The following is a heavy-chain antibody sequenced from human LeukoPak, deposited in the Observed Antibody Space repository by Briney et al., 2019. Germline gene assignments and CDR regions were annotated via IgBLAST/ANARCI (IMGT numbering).Heavy chain of an antibody. CDR1: GYTFTSYG. V-gene: IGHV1-18*01. CDR3: AREDLCTSGSCYKPFDI. Sequence: ASVKVSCKASGYTFTSYGISWVRQAPGQGLEWMGWISAYNGNTKYAQKLQGRDTMTTDTSTSTAYMELRSLRSDDTAVYYCAREDLCTSGSCYKPFDIWGQGTMVTVSS. D-gene: IGHD2-2*02. J-gene: IGHJ3*02. CDR2: ISAYNGNT.